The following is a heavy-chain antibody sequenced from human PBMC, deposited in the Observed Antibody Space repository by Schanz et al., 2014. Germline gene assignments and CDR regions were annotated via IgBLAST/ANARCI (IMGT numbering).Heavy chain of an antibody. V-gene: IGHV3-11*01. Sequence: QVQLVDSGGGLVKPGGSLRLSCTASGFPFSDYFMAWIRQPPGRGLEWVSYIGNGGVTIYYADSVKGRFTISRDNSKNTLCLRVNSMRAEDTAVYCCAGIGGNDFDYWAQGTLVTVSS. CDR2: IGNGGVTI. D-gene: IGHD3-10*01. J-gene: IGHJ4*02. CDR3: AGIGGNDFDY. CDR1: GFPFSDYF.